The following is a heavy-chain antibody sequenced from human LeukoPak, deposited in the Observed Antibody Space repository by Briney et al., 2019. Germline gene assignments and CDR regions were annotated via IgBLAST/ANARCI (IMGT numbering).Heavy chain of an antibody. Sequence: GGSPRLSCAASGFAFSSYAMSWVRQAPGKGLEWVSAISGSGGSTYYADSVKGRFTISRDNSKNTLYLQMNSLRAEDTAVYYCAKAVTFGGVIVIRLYYFDYWGQGTLVTVSS. V-gene: IGHV3-23*01. D-gene: IGHD3-16*02. CDR3: AKAVTFGGVIVIRLYYFDY. CDR1: GFAFSSYA. J-gene: IGHJ4*02. CDR2: ISGSGGST.